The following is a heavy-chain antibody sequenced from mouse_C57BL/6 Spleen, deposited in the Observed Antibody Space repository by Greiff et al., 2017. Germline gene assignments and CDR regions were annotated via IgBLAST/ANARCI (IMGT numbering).Heavy chain of an antibody. CDR2: IDPSDSYT. Sequence: QVQLQQPGAELVMPGASVKLSCKASGYTFTSYWMHWVKQRPGQGLEWIGEIDPSDSYTNYNQKFKGKSTLTVDKSSSTAYMQLSSLTSEDSAVYYCARAHYGSRYAMDYWGQGTSVTVSS. CDR1: GYTFTSYW. CDR3: ARAHYGSRYAMDY. J-gene: IGHJ4*01. V-gene: IGHV1-69*01. D-gene: IGHD1-1*01.